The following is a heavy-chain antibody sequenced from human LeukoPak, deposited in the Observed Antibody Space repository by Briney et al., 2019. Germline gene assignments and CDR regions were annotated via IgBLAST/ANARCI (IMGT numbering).Heavy chain of an antibody. V-gene: IGHV3-21*01. D-gene: IGHD2-2*01. Sequence: GRSLRLSCAASGFTFSSYSMNWVRQAPGKGLEWVSSISSSSSYIYYADSVKGRFTISRDNAKNSLYLQMNSLRAEDTAVYYCAREPYCSSTSCPMDYWGQGTLVTVSS. CDR1: GFTFSSYS. J-gene: IGHJ4*02. CDR3: AREPYCSSTSCPMDY. CDR2: ISSSSSYI.